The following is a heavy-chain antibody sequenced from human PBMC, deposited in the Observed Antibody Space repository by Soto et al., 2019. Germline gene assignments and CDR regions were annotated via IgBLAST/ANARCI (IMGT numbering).Heavy chain of an antibody. D-gene: IGHD3-16*01. Sequence: QITLKESGPTLVKPTQTLTLTCTFSGFSLSTSGVGVGWVRQPPGKALEWLALIYWDDDKRYSPSLKSRLTIAKDASKIQVVLTMPSMDPVDTATCYCAHRRRGSYFDYWGQGTLVTVSS. CDR3: AHRRRGSYFDY. CDR2: IYWDDDK. CDR1: GFSLSTSGVG. V-gene: IGHV2-5*02. J-gene: IGHJ4*02.